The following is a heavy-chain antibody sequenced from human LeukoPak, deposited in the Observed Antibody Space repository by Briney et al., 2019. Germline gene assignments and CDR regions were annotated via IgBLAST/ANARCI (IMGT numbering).Heavy chain of an antibody. J-gene: IGHJ1*01. V-gene: IGHV7-4-1*02. CDR2: INTNTGNP. D-gene: IGHD3-22*01. CDR3: ARAHYYDSSGYYYRGSAEYFQH. CDR1: GYTFTSYA. Sequence: ASVKVSFKASGYTFTSYAMNWVRQAPGQGLEWMGWINTNTGNPTYAQGFAGRFVFSLDTSVSTAYLQISSLKAEDTAVYYCARAHYYDSSGYYYRGSAEYFQHWGQGTLVTVSS.